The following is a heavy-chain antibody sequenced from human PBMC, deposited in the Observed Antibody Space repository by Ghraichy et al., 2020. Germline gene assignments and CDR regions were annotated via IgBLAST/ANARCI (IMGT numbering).Heavy chain of an antibody. CDR2: IYYSGST. CDR1: GGSISSSSYY. D-gene: IGHD4-17*01. CDR3: ARDQRGGDYDTGWFDP. Sequence: SETRSLTCTVSGGSISSSSYYWGWIRQPPGKGLEWIGSIYYSGSTYYNPSLKSRVTISVDTSKNQFSLKLSSVTAADTAVYYCARDQRGGDYDTGWFDPWGQGTLVTVSS. V-gene: IGHV4-39*07. J-gene: IGHJ5*02.